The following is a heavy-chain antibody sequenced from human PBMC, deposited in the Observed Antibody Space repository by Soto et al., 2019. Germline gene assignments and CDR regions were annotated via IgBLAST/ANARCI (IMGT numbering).Heavy chain of an antibody. V-gene: IGHV3-23*01. CDR3: VKGHSYYDFRLEY. CDR2: ISGSGRAT. CDR1: GFTFGSYA. D-gene: IGHD3-3*01. Sequence: PGGSLRLSCAASGFTFGSYAMSWVRQAPGKGLEWVSTISGSGRATYYADSVNGRFTVSRDNSKNTLYLQMNSLRAEDMAVYYCVKGHSYYDFRLEYWGQGTLVTVSS. J-gene: IGHJ4*02.